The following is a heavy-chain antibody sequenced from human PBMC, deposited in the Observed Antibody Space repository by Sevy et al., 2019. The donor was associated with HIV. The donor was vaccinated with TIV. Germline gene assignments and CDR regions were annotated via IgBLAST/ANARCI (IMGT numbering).Heavy chain of an antibody. V-gene: IGHV3-23*01. Sequence: GGSLRLSCAASGFIFSNFAMSWVRQAPGKGLEWVSGISVNSGSTYYADSVRGRFTISRDNSKNTLYLQMNSLRAEDTAVYYCAKGPYSGYDSNYFASWGQGTLVTVSS. J-gene: IGHJ4*02. CDR3: AKGPYSGYDSNYFAS. CDR1: GFIFSNFA. CDR2: ISVNSGST. D-gene: IGHD5-12*01.